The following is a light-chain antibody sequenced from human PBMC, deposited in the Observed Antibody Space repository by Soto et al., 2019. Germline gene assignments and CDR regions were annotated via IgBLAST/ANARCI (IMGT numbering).Light chain of an antibody. Sequence: DVQMTQSPSSLSASVEDRVTITCRASQNIAGYLNWYQQKPGKAPNLLIYASTSLQSGVPSRFSGSGSGTDFALAISSLQPEDFATYYCQQSYSTPRTFGGGTKVEIQ. CDR3: QQSYSTPRT. CDR2: AST. CDR1: QNIAGY. V-gene: IGKV1-39*01. J-gene: IGKJ4*01.